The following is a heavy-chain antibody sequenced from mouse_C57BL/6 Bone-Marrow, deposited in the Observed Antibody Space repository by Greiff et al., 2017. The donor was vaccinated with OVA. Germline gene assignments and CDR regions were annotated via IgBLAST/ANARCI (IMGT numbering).Heavy chain of an antibody. V-gene: IGHV1-59*01. CDR1: GYAFTSYW. CDR3: ARYLIITTVVATRYYYAMDY. CDR2: IDPSDSYT. D-gene: IGHD1-1*01. Sequence: VQLQQPGAELVRPGTSVKLSCKASGYAFTSYWMHWVKQRPGQGLEWIGVIDPSDSYTNYNQKFKGKATLTVDTSSSTAYMQLSSLTSEDSAVYYCARYLIITTVVATRYYYAMDYWGQGTSVTVSS. J-gene: IGHJ4*01.